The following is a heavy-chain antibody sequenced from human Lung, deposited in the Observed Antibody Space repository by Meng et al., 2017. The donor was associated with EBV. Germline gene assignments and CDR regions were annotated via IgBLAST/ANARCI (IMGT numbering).Heavy chain of an antibody. CDR1: GFTFSSYA. V-gene: IGHV3-30-3*01. J-gene: IGHJ4*02. Sequence: VNLVESGGGLVKPGRSLRLSCAASGFTFSSYAMHWVRQAPGKGLEWVAVISYDGSNKYYVDSVKGRFTISRDNSKNTLYLQMNSLRAEDTAVYYCAKVPYDSYFDYWGQGTLVTVSS. CDR3: AKVPYDSYFDY. D-gene: IGHD5-12*01. CDR2: ISYDGSNK.